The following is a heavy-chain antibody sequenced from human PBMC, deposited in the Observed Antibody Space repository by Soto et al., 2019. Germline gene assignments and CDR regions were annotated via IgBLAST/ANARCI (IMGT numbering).Heavy chain of an antibody. D-gene: IGHD6-25*01. CDR2: IIPIFGTA. V-gene: IGHV1-69*13. Sequence: SVKVSCKSSGGTFSTYTLAWVRQAPGQGLEWVGGIIPIFGTANYPQKFKGRVTITADESTSTAYMELSSLRSEDTAVYYCAREGGSETLQPSYNWFDTWGQGTLVTVSS. J-gene: IGHJ5*02. CDR1: GGTFSTYT. CDR3: AREGGSETLQPSYNWFDT.